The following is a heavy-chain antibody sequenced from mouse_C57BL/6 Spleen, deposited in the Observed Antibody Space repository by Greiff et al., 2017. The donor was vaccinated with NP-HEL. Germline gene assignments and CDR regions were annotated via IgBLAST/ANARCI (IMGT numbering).Heavy chain of an antibody. CDR1: GYTFTSYW. CDR2: IDPSDSYT. D-gene: IGHD1-1*01. J-gene: IGHJ4*01. V-gene: IGHV1-69*01. CDR3: ARRYYYGSSYVYYAMDY. Sequence: VQLQQPGAELVMPGASVKLSCKASGYTFTSYWMHWVKQRPGQGLEWIGEIDPSDSYTNYNQKFKGKSTLTVDKSSSTAYMQLSSLTSEDSAVYYCARRYYYGSSYVYYAMDYWGQGTSVTVSS.